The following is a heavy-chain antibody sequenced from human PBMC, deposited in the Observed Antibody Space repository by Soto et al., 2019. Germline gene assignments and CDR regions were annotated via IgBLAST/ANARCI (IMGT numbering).Heavy chain of an antibody. Sequence: SETLSLTCAVCGPSISRFSWTWIRQTAEKGLEWMGRVDTTGSPTYNPSLKGRLTMSVDTSKNQFSLRLNSVTAADTAVYYCARHSEYYDVWNPYQRPHYFDYWGQGTVVTVS. V-gene: IGHV4-4*07. CDR3: ARHSEYYDVWNPYQRPHYFDY. J-gene: IGHJ4*02. CDR1: GPSISRFS. CDR2: VDTTGSP. D-gene: IGHD3-3*01.